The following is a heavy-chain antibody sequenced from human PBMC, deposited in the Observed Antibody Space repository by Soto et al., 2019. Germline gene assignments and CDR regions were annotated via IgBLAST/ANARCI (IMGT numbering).Heavy chain of an antibody. J-gene: IGHJ4*02. CDR2: ISATGGTT. CDR3: AKASSAWYGSKNYYFDS. Sequence: EVHLSESGGSVVQPGGSLRLSCVVSGFTFSDYAMDWVRQAPGKGLEWVSEISATGGTTNYADSVKGRYTISRDNSNNTLYPQLTNLRAEDTAMFYCAKASSAWYGSKNYYFDSWGQGALVTVSS. CDR1: GFTFSDYA. D-gene: IGHD6-19*01. V-gene: IGHV3-23*01.